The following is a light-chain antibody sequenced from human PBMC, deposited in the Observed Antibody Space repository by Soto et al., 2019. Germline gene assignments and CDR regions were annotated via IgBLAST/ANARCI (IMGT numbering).Light chain of an antibody. CDR1: SSDVGDNY. V-gene: IGLV2-14*01. J-gene: IGLJ3*02. CDR3: SSYTSSSTV. CDR2: EVS. Sequence: QSALAQPPSASGSPGQSVTISCTGTSSDVGDNYVSWYQQHPGKAPKLMIYEVSNRPSGVSNRFSGSKSGNTASLTISGLQAEDEADYYCSSYTSSSTVFGGGTKLTVL.